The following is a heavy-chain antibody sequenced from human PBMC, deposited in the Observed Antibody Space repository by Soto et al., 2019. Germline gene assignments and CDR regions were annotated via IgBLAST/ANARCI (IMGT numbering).Heavy chain of an antibody. D-gene: IGHD3-22*01. CDR1: GATFSSYA. CDR2: IIPIFGTA. CDR3: ATSRGSGYYDSSGYYYIDRCPGY. V-gene: IGHV1-69*13. Sequence: SVKVSGKASGATFSSYAISWVRQAPGQGLEWMGGIIPIFGTANYAQKFQGRVTITADESTSTAYMELSSLRSEDTAVYYCATSRGSGYYDSSGYYYIDRCPGYWGLGTLVTVSS. J-gene: IGHJ4*02.